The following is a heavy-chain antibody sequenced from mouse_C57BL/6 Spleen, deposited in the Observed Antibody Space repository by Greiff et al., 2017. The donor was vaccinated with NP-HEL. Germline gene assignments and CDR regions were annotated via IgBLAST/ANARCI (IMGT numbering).Heavy chain of an antibody. V-gene: IGHV5-4*01. CDR2: ISDGGSYT. CDR3: ARRYDGYYLYAMDY. CDR1: GFTFSSYA. Sequence: VQLKQSGGGLVKPGGSLKLSCAASGFTFSSYAMSWVRQTPEKRLEWVATISDGGSYTYYPDNVKGRFTISRDNAKNNLYLQMSHLKSEDTAMYYCARRYDGYYLYAMDYWGQGTSVTVSS. D-gene: IGHD2-3*01. J-gene: IGHJ4*01.